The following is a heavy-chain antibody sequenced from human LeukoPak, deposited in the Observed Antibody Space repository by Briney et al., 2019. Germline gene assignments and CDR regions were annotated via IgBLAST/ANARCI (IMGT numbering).Heavy chain of an antibody. CDR1: GFTFSSYA. Sequence: GRPLRLSCAASGFTFSSYAMHWVRQAPGKGLEWVAVISYDGSNKYYADSVKGRFTISRDNSKNTLYLQMNSLRAEDTAVYYCAREQWLVQSHFQHWGQGTLVTVSS. V-gene: IGHV3-30*04. CDR3: AREQWLVQSHFQH. D-gene: IGHD6-19*01. J-gene: IGHJ1*01. CDR2: ISYDGSNK.